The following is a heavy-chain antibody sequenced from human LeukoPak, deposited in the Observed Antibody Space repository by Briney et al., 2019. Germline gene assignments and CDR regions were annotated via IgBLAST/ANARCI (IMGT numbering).Heavy chain of an antibody. CDR1: GYTFNNYG. CDR2: ISAYNGNR. CDR3: ARTAAAGTLYYYYYYMDV. Sequence: AAVTVSYKASGYTFNNYGISWVRQAPGQGGEGMGWISAYNGNRNYAQKFQGRVTMTTDTSTSTAYMELRSLRSDDTAVYYCARTAAAGTLYYYYYYMDVWGKGTTVTVSS. J-gene: IGHJ6*03. V-gene: IGHV1-18*01. D-gene: IGHD6-13*01.